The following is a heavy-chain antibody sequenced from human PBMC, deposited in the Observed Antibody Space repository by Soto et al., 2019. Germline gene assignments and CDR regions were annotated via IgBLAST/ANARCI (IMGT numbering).Heavy chain of an antibody. CDR1: GGSFSNNY. D-gene: IGHD3-10*01. J-gene: IGHJ4*02. V-gene: IGHV4-34*01. CDR2: ISPSGTT. Sequence: LSLTCAVYGGSFSNNYWTWFRQPPGKGLEWIGEISPSGTTKYIPSLKSRGTISVDTSRKQFFLKVTSVSAADTAVYYCATSLWFGTQPEIWGPGTLVTVSS. CDR3: ATSLWFGTQPEI.